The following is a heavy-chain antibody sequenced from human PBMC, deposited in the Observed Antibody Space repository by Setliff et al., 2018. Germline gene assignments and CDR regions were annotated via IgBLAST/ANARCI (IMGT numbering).Heavy chain of an antibody. CDR2: INPSGGYA. CDR3: ARAPLESGYNYGQGHYFDY. D-gene: IGHD5-18*01. Sequence: ASVKVSCKASGYTFTTYYMHWVRQAPGQGLEWMGIINPSGGYANYAQKFQGRVTMTRDTSTSTVYMELSSLRSEDTAVYYCARAPLESGYNYGQGHYFDYWGQGTLVTV. CDR1: GYTFTTYY. J-gene: IGHJ4*02. V-gene: IGHV1-46*01.